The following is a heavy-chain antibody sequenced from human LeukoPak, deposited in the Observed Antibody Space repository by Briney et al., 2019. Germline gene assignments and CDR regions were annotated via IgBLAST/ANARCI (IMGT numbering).Heavy chain of an antibody. CDR2: MNPSSGDT. CDR3: AISGVSYYWVDY. CDR1: GYSFTGYY. D-gene: IGHD1-26*01. Sequence: ASVKVSSKASGYSFTGYYMHWVRQAPGQGLEWMGWMNPSSGDTNYAQMFQGRVTMTRDTSISTAYMELTRVTSDDTAVYYCAISGVSYYWVDYWGQGTLVTVSS. J-gene: IGHJ4*02. V-gene: IGHV1-2*02.